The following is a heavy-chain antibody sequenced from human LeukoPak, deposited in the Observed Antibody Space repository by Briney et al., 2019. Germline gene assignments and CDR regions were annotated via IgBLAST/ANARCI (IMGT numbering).Heavy chain of an antibody. J-gene: IGHJ4*02. CDR2: IYYTGVS. D-gene: IGHD3-16*01. CDR3: ARRGGDFHTGIVFDN. Sequence: PSETLSLTCAVSGGSISSILYHWGWIRQTPGKGLEWIANIYYTGVSNYSPSLKSRVTISIDTSKSQFSLSLTSVTAADTAVYYCARRGGDFHTGIVFDNWGQGTLVAVSS. CDR1: GGSISSILYH. V-gene: IGHV4-39*07.